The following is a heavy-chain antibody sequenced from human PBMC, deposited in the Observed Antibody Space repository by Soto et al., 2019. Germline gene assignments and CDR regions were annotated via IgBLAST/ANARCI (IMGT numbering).Heavy chain of an antibody. CDR3: AKGPSSGWYADYYYGMDV. V-gene: IGHV3-23*01. Sequence: EVQLLESGGGLVQPGGSLRLSCAASGFTFSSYAMSWVRQAPGKGLEWVSAISGSGGSTYYADSVKGRFTISRDNSKNTLYLQMNSLRAEDTAVYYGAKGPSSGWYADYYYGMDVWGQGTTVTVSS. J-gene: IGHJ6*02. CDR1: GFTFSSYA. CDR2: ISGSGGST. D-gene: IGHD6-19*01.